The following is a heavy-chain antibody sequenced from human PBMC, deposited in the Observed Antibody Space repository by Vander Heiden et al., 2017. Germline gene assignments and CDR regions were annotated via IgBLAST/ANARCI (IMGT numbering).Heavy chain of an antibody. Sequence: EVKLLESGGGLVQPGGSLRLSCTASGFTFSNYAMSWVRQAPGKGLEWVTSISATGGRTSYADSVKGRFTISRDRFRSTLYLQMNSLRADDTASYYCAKDRDILMIYVTTFDNWGQGTLVTVSA. CDR3: AKDRDILMIYVTTFDN. CDR2: ISATGGRT. V-gene: IGHV3-23*01. CDR1: GFTFSNYA. J-gene: IGHJ4*02. D-gene: IGHD2-8*02.